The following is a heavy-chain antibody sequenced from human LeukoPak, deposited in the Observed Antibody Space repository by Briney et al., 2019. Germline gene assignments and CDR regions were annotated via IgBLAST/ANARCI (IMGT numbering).Heavy chain of an antibody. CDR2: ISGSGGST. J-gene: IGHJ4*02. V-gene: IGHV3-23*01. CDR3: AKDLCPIHFDWLLSDDSGFDY. Sequence: GGSLRHSCAASGFVFRSYGMNWVRQAPGKGLEWVSAISGSGGSTYYADSVKGRFTISRDNSKNTLYLQMNSLRAEDTAVYYCAKDLCPIHFDWLLSDDSGFDYWGQGTLVTVSS. D-gene: IGHD3-9*01. CDR1: GFVFRSYG.